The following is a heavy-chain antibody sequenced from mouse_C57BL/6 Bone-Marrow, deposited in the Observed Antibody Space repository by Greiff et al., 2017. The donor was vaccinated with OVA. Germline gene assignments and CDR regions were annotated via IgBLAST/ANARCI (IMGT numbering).Heavy chain of an antibody. J-gene: IGHJ2*01. CDR3: AREGDGYPDY. CDR1: GYAFSSSW. D-gene: IGHD2-3*01. Sequence: VQLVESGPELVKPGASVKISCKASGYAFSSSWMNWVKQRPGKGLEWIGRIYPGDGDTNYNGKFKGKATLTADKSSSTAYMQLSSLTSEDSAVYFCAREGDGYPDYWGQGTTLTVSS. CDR2: IYPGDGDT. V-gene: IGHV1-82*01.